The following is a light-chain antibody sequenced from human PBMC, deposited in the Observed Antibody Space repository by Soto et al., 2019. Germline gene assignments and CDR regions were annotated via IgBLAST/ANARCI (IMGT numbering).Light chain of an antibody. V-gene: IGKV3-20*01. CDR3: QQYDSSPPLT. CDR2: VSS. Sequence: EIVLTQSPGTLSLSPGERATLSCRASQSVSSSYLGWYQQKPGQAPRLLIYVSSNRATGIQDRFSGSGSGTDFTLTISRLEPEDFAVYYCQQYDSSPPLTFRGGTKVEIK. J-gene: IGKJ4*01. CDR1: QSVSSSY.